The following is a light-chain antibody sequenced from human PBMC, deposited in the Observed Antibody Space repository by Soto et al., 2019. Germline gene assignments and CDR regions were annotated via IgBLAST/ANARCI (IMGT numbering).Light chain of an antibody. CDR2: KAS. Sequence: DIPMTQSPSTLSASVGDRVTITCRASQSIGSWLAWYQQKPGKAPNLLIYKASTLESGVPIRFSGSGSGTEFTLTISSLQPDDFGTYYCQQYNTYPLTFGGGTKVEIK. CDR1: QSIGSW. V-gene: IGKV1-5*03. J-gene: IGKJ4*01. CDR3: QQYNTYPLT.